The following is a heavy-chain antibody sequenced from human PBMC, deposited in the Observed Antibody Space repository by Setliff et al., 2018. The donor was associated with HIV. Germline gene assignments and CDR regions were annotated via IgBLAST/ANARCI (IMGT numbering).Heavy chain of an antibody. V-gene: IGHV4-38-2*02. J-gene: IGHJ5*02. CDR1: GYSISSGDY. D-gene: IGHD3-16*01. CDR3: ARDPGDYDYAWGTKRGWFDP. Sequence: PSETLSLTCTVSGYSISSGDYWGWIRQPPGKGLEWIGSIYHSGSTYYNPSLKSRVTIAVDTSKNQFSLKLSSVTTADTAVYYCARDPGDYDYAWGTKRGWFDPWGQGTLVTVSS. CDR2: IYHSGST.